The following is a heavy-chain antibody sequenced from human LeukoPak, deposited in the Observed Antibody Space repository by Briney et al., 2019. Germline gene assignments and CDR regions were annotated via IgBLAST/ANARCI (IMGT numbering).Heavy chain of an antibody. J-gene: IGHJ4*02. Sequence: PSEPLSLTCTVSGGSISGSYWSWIRQPPGKGLEWIAYIYYSGDTNYNPSLKGRVTISVDTAKNQFSLKLSSVTAADTAVYYCASSPIAAPGAFDYWGQGTLVTVSS. CDR2: IYYSGDT. CDR3: ASSPIAAPGAFDY. CDR1: GGSISGSY. D-gene: IGHD6-6*01. V-gene: IGHV4-59*01.